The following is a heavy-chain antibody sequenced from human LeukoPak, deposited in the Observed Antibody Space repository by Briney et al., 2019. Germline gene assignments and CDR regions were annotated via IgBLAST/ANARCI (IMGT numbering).Heavy chain of an antibody. V-gene: IGHV3-74*01. CDR3: AKEGRSLQTY. J-gene: IGHJ4*02. CDR1: GFTFSSYW. D-gene: IGHD5-24*01. CDR2: INEGGSST. Sequence: GGSLRLSCAASGFTFSSYWMHWVRQAPGKGLVWVSRINEGGSSTSYADSVKGRFTISRDNAKNSLYLQMNSLRVEDTAVYYCAKEGRSLQTYWGQGTLVTVSS.